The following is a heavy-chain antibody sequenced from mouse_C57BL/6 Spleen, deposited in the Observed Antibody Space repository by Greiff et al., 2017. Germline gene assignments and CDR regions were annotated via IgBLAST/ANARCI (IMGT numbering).Heavy chain of an antibody. CDR2: INPYNGGT. CDR1: GYTFTDYY. CDR3: ARGGCHDYFHY. Sequence: EVQLQQSGPVLVKPGASVKMSCKASGYTFTDYYLNWLKQSHGKSLEWIGVINPYNGGTSYNQKFKGKATLTVAQSSSTAYMALNRLTSWDSAVYYCARGGCHDYFHYWRQGHTHTVSS. J-gene: IGHJ2*01. V-gene: IGHV1-19*01.